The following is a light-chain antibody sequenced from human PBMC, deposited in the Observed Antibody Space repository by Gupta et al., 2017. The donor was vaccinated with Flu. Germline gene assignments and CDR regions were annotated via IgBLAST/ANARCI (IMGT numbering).Light chain of an antibody. CDR2: DTS. Sequence: EIVLTQSPATLSLSPGERATLSCRASQSVNNFLVWFQQKPGQAPRLLIYDTSNRATGSPARFSGSGDGTDFTLTINSREPEDFAVYYCQQRRNGHPMYTFGQGTKLEIK. CDR3: QQRRNGHPMYT. V-gene: IGKV3-11*01. CDR1: QSVNNF. J-gene: IGKJ2*01.